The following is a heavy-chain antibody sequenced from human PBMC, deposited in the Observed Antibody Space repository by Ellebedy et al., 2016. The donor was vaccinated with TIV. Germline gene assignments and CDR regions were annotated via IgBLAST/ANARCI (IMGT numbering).Heavy chain of an antibody. CDR2: VYYSGST. V-gene: IGHV4-61*01. Sequence: MPSETLSLTCTVSGGSISRGSYYWNWIRQPPGKGLEWIGYVYYSGSTNYSPSLKSRVTISVDTSKNQFSLKLSSVTAADTAVYYCARDTTDYYYGSGSYYKWFDPWGQGTLVTVSS. CDR3: ARDTTDYYYGSGSYYKWFDP. CDR1: GGSISRGSYY. J-gene: IGHJ5*02. D-gene: IGHD3-10*01.